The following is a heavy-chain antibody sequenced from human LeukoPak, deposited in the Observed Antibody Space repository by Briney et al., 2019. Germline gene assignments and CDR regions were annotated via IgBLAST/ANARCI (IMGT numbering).Heavy chain of an antibody. CDR3: AKGVVDYYDSSGYYPSDL. CDR1: GFTFNSYA. V-gene: IGHV3-23*01. Sequence: PGGSLRLSCAGFGFTFNSYAMTWVRQAPGKGLKWVSGISGSGGTTYYADSVEGRFTISRDNFNNTLYLQMNSMRVEDTALYFCAKGVVDYYDSSGYYPSDLWGQGTLVTVSS. CDR2: ISGSGGTT. J-gene: IGHJ5*02. D-gene: IGHD3-22*01.